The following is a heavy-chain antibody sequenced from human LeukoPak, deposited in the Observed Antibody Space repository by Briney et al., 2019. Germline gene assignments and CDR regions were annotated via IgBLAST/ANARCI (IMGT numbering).Heavy chain of an antibody. Sequence: GGSLRLSCAASGFTFISYSMNWVRQAPGKGLEWVASISTSSRYINYADSLKGRFTISRDNAKNSLYLQMNSLRVEDTAVYYCATRRFGELTYWGQGTLVTVSS. CDR1: GFTFISYS. D-gene: IGHD3-10*01. CDR3: ATRRFGELTY. CDR2: ISTSSRYI. V-gene: IGHV3-21*01. J-gene: IGHJ4*02.